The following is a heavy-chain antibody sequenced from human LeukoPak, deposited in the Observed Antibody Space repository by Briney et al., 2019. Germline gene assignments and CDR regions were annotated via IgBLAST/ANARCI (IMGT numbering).Heavy chain of an antibody. CDR3: AKERASSSWKGMDV. J-gene: IGHJ6*02. CDR1: GFTFTSYA. V-gene: IGHV3-23*01. D-gene: IGHD6-13*01. Sequence: RAGGSLRLSCAVSGFTFTSYAMSWARQAPGKGPEWVSAISGSGGSTCYADSVKGRFTIARDNSKNTLYLQMNSLRGEDTAVYYCAKERASSSWKGMDVWGQGTTVTVSS. CDR2: ISGSGGST.